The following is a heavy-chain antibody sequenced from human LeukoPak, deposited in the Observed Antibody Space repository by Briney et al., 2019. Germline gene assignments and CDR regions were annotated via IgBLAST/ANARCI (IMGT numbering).Heavy chain of an antibody. Sequence: SGTLSLTCSVSGVSFSNYYWNWIRQPPGKGLEWIGFVFYSGITNYNPSLKSRVTMSVDASRNQFSLKLSSVTAADTAVYYCARDSLFDSLAYWGQGALVTVSS. CDR2: VFYSGIT. J-gene: IGHJ4*02. D-gene: IGHD2-21*01. CDR3: ARDSLFDSLAY. CDR1: GVSFSNYY. V-gene: IGHV4-59*01.